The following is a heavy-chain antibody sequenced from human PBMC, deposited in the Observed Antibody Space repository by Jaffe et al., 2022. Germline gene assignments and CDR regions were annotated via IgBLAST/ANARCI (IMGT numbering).Heavy chain of an antibody. Sequence: QVQLQESGPGLAKPSETLSLTCTVSGGSMNSYYWNWIRQPPGKGLEWIAYIYSSGSTNYNPSLKSRVTISVDTSKNQFSLNLTSVTAADTAVYYCARDRRARFYFDSWGQGTLVTVSS. CDR3: ARDRRARFYFDS. CDR1: GGSMNSYY. CDR2: IYSSGST. V-gene: IGHV4-59*01. J-gene: IGHJ4*02.